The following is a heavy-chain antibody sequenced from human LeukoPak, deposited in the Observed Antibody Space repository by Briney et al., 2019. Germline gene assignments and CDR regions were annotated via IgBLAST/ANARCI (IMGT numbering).Heavy chain of an antibody. CDR2: ISYTGTYI. CDR1: AFSLNAYN. CDR3: ARERVTTTSFDY. D-gene: IGHD2/OR15-2a*01. J-gene: IGHJ4*02. V-gene: IGHV3-21*01. Sequence: GGSLRLSCAASAFSLNAYNMNWVRQAPGKGLEWVSSISYTGTYIYYADSVKGRFTISRDNAKNSLYLQMNSLRVEDTAVYYCARERVTTTSFDYWGQGVLVTVSS.